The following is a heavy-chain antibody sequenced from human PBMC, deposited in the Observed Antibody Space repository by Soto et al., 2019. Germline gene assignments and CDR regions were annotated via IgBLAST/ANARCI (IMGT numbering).Heavy chain of an antibody. CDR2: IWVDGTNK. J-gene: IGHJ6*02. CDR1: GFTFGDFG. D-gene: IGHD3-16*01. Sequence: QVQLVESGGDVVQPGRSLRLSCEVSGFTFGDFGIHWVRQAPGKGLEWVTVIWVDGTNKYYADSVKGRFTVSRDNSKNTLYLQMNSLRVEDTAVYYCARDLVTLAAMDVWGPGTTVLVSS. V-gene: IGHV3-33*01. CDR3: ARDLVTLAAMDV.